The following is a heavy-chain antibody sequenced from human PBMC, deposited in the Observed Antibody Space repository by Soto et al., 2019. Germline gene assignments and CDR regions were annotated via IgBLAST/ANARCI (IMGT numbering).Heavy chain of an antibody. Sequence: PGGSLRLSCAASGFTFSSYSMNWVRQAPGKGLEWVSSISSSSSYIYYADSVKGRFTISRDNSKNTLYLQMNSLRAEDTAVYYCAKGSYCSSTTCHYYYYYDMDVCGQGTTVTVSS. CDR2: ISSSSSYI. D-gene: IGHD2-2*01. J-gene: IGHJ6*02. CDR1: GFTFSSYS. CDR3: AKGSYCSSTTCHYYYYYDMDV. V-gene: IGHV3-21*04.